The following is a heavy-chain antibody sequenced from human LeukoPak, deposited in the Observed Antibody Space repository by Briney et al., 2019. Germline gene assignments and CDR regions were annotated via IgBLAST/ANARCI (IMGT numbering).Heavy chain of an antibody. Sequence: SSETLSLTCTVSGGSISSYYWSWIRQPAGKGLEWIGRIYTSGSTNYNPSLKSRVTISVDKSKNQFSLKLSSVTAADTAVYYCARLITRMGAFDIWGQGTMVTVSS. J-gene: IGHJ3*02. V-gene: IGHV4-4*07. CDR3: ARLITRMGAFDI. CDR2: IYTSGST. CDR1: GGSISSYY. D-gene: IGHD3-16*01.